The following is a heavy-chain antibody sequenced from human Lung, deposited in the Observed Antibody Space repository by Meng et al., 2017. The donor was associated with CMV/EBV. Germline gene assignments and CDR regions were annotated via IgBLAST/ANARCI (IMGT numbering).Heavy chain of an antibody. V-gene: IGHV3-21*01. Sequence: GEXXKISCEVSGFTFSSYTMNWVRQAPGKGLEWVSSISGFSDYIHYADSAKGRFTISRDNAKNSLYLQMNSLRAEDTAVYYCARAPGIGGTTGVYWGQCTPVTVSS. J-gene: IGHJ1*01. CDR3: ARAPGIGGTTGVY. CDR2: ISGFSDYI. CDR1: GFTFSSYT. D-gene: IGHD1-7*01.